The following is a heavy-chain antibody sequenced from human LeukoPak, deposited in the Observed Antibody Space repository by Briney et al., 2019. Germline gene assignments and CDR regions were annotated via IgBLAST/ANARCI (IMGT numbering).Heavy chain of an antibody. Sequence: SETLSLTCTVSGGSISSYYWSWIRQPAGKGLEWIGRIYTSGSTNYNPSLKSRVTMSVDTSKNQFSLKLSSVTAADTAVYYCARDRYYYDSSGRPFDYWGQGTLVTVSS. D-gene: IGHD3-22*01. CDR3: ARDRYYYDSSGRPFDY. CDR1: GGSISSYY. CDR2: IYTSGST. J-gene: IGHJ4*02. V-gene: IGHV4-4*07.